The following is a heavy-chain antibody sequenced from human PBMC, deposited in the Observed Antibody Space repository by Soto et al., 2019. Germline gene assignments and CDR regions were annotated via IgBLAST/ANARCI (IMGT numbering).Heavy chain of an antibody. CDR2: ISTGGGST. CDR3: ARGSKDSYPGRRIFDF. V-gene: IGHV3-23*01. J-gene: IGHJ4*02. D-gene: IGHD2-15*01. Sequence: GVSLRLSCTASGFPFGIYTMNWVRQAPGRGLEWVSAISTGGGSTYYADSVRVRFTVSRDNSRNTMYLQMNGLRADDSAVYFCARGSKDSYPGRRIFDFWGRGTLVTVSS. CDR1: GFPFGIYT.